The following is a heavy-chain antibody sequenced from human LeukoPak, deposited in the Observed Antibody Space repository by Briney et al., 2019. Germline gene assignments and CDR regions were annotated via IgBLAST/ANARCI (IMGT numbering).Heavy chain of an antibody. CDR3: ARGGGYGDY. V-gene: IGHV3-74*01. CDR1: GFTFTRYW. J-gene: IGHJ4*02. CDR2: VNPDGSSV. Sequence: QPGGSLRLSCTASGFTFTRYWMHWVRQAPGKGLVWVSRVNPDGSSVTYGDSVKGRFTSSRDNAKNTLYLQMNRLRAEDMAVYYCARGGGYGDYWGQGILVTVSS. D-gene: IGHD3-16*01.